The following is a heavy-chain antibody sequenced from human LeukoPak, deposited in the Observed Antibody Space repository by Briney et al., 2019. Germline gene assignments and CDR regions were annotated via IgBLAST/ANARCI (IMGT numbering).Heavy chain of an antibody. D-gene: IGHD3-3*01. J-gene: IGHJ4*02. CDR3: AKEDFWSGFDY. CDR1: GFTFSSYG. CDR2: ISYDGSNK. V-gene: IGHV3-30*18. Sequence: AGGSLRLSCAASGFTFSSYGMHWVRQAPGKGLEWVAVISYDGSNKYYADSVKGRFTISRGNSKNTLYLQMNSLRAEDTAVYYCAKEDFWSGFDYWGQGTLVTVSS.